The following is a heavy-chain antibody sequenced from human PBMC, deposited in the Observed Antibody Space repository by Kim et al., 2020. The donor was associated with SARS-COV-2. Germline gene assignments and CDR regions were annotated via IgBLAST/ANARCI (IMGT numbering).Heavy chain of an antibody. Sequence: SETLSLTCDVSGYSISSGFLWGWIRQPPGKGLEWIGNIYHTGSTDHNPALKSRVIMAVDTSKNQFSLDLRSVSAADTAVYYCVRGGVLSGPDYWGQGT. V-gene: IGHV4-38-2*01. CDR2: IYHTGST. J-gene: IGHJ4*02. CDR3: VRGGVLSGPDY. D-gene: IGHD5-12*01. CDR1: GYSISSGFL.